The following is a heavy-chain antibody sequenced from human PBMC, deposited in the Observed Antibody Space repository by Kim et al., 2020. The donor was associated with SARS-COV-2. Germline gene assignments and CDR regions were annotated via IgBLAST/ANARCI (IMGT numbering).Heavy chain of an antibody. CDR1: GYTLIELS. V-gene: IGHV1-24*01. D-gene: IGHD6-13*01. J-gene: IGHJ4*02. Sequence: ASVKVSCKVSGYTLIELSMHWVRQAPGKGLEWMGGFDPEDGETIYAQKFQGRVTMTEDTSTDTAYMELSSLRSEDTAVYYCATGGWGQQLPPDYWGQGTLVTVSS. CDR2: FDPEDGET. CDR3: ATGGWGQQLPPDY.